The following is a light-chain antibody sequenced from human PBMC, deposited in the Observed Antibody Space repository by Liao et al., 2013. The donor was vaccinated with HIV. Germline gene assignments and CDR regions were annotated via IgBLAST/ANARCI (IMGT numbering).Light chain of an antibody. V-gene: IGLV3-21*01. J-gene: IGLJ2*01. CDR3: QVWDNISDHVV. CDR2: YDS. CDR1: NIGGKS. Sequence: SYALTQPPSVSVAPGQTAMITCGGDNIGGKSVHWYQQKAGQAPMLLISYDSDRPSGIPERFSGSNSGNTATLTITSVEAGDEAAYYCQVWDNISDHVVFGGGTKLTVL.